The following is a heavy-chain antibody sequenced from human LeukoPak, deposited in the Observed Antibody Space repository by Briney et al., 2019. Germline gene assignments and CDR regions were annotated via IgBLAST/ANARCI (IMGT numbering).Heavy chain of an antibody. D-gene: IGHD3-10*01. Sequence: ASVKVSCKASGYTFTTYAMHWVRQAPGQRLEWMGWINAGNGNTKYSQKFQGRVTITRDTSATTAYMELSSLRFEDTAVYYCARDVYGSGNNWFDPWGQGTLVIVSS. CDR1: GYTFTTYA. CDR2: INAGNGNT. J-gene: IGHJ5*02. V-gene: IGHV1-3*01. CDR3: ARDVYGSGNNWFDP.